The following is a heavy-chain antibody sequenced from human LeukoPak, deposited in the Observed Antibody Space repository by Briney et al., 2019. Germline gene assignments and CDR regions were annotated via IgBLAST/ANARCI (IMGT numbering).Heavy chain of an antibody. D-gene: IGHD3-3*01. J-gene: IGHJ4*02. CDR3: ARASADFGVAFDY. Sequence: GGSLRLSCAASGFTFSSYIMNWVRQAPGKGLEWVSSISSSSSYIYYADSVKGRFTISRDNAKNSLYLQMNSLRAEDTAVYYCARASADFGVAFDYWGQGTLVTVSS. CDR2: ISSSSSYI. V-gene: IGHV3-21*01. CDR1: GFTFSSYI.